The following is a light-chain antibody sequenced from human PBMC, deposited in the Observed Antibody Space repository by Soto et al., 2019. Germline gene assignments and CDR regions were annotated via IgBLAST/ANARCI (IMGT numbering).Light chain of an antibody. Sequence: QSALTQPASVSGSPGQSITISCTGTSSDVGSYNLVSWYQHHPGKAPKLIIYEVTKRPSGVSYRFSGSKSGNKASLTISGLQAEDEAVYHCCSYAGTSTVLVFGGGTKLTVL. CDR3: CSYAGTSTVLV. CDR2: EVT. V-gene: IGLV2-23*02. CDR1: SSDVGSYNL. J-gene: IGLJ2*01.